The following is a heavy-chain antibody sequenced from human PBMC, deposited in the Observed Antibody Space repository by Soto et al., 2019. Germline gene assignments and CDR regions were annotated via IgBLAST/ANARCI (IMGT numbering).Heavy chain of an antibody. CDR3: ARDRQWEPLLS. J-gene: IGHJ4*02. D-gene: IGHD1-26*01. CDR1: GYTFRNYG. CDR2: VSAYNRNS. V-gene: IGHV1-18*01. Sequence: QVQLVQSGSEVKKPGASVRVTCKASGYTFRNYGISWVREAPGQGLEWMGWVSAYNRNSNYAQKFEDRVIMTADTATSPAYLELRGLSSDDTAIYYGARDRQWEPLLSWGQGTLVTVSS.